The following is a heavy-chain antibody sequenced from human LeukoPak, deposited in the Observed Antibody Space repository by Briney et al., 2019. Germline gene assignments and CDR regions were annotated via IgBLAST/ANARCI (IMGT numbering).Heavy chain of an antibody. D-gene: IGHD3-10*01. CDR3: ARGLLNMIRGVTQDYWGLTQDY. Sequence: GGSLRLSCAVSGFTFSDDYVDWVRQAPGKGLEWVGRSRNKANSYTTEYAASVKGRFTISRDDSQNSLYLQMNSLKTEDTAVYYCARGLLNMIRGVTQDYWGLTQDYWGQGTLVTVSS. V-gene: IGHV3-72*01. CDR1: GFTFSDDY. J-gene: IGHJ4*02. CDR2: SRNKANSYTT.